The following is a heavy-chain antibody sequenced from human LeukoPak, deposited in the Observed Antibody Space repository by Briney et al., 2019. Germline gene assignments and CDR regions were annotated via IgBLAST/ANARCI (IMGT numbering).Heavy chain of an antibody. CDR1: GGSISSSSYY. Sequence: PSETLSLTCTVSGGSISSSSYYWSWIRQPPGKGLEWIGYIYYSGSTYYNPSLKSRVTISVDTSKNQFSLKLSSVTAADTAVYYCARMVRGVLYYFDYWGQGTLVTVSS. V-gene: IGHV4-30-4*01. CDR2: IYYSGST. D-gene: IGHD3-10*01. J-gene: IGHJ4*02. CDR3: ARMVRGVLYYFDY.